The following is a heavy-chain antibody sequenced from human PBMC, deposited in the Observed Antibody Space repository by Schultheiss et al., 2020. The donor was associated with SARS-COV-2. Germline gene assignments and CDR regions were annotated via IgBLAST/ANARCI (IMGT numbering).Heavy chain of an antibody. CDR2: IYADGRT. Sequence: GESLKISCAASGFIVSSNHMSWVRQAPGKGLEWISVIYADGRTYYAHSVKGRFTFSRDNSRSTLYLQMNSLRAEDTAVYYCARVWELAHDYWGQGTLVTVSS. V-gene: IGHV3-53*01. CDR1: GFIVSSNH. CDR3: ARVWELAHDY. D-gene: IGHD1-1*01. J-gene: IGHJ4*02.